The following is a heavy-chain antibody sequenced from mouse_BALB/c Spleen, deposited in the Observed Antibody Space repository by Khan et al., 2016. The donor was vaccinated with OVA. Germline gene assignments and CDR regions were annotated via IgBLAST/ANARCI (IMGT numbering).Heavy chain of an antibody. CDR1: GYSINSDYA. V-gene: IGHV3-2*02. CDR2: ISYSGHT. CDR3: AMGRTY. Sequence: EVQLQESGPGLVKPSQSLSLTCTVTGYSINSDYAWNWIRQFPGNKLEWMGYISYSGHTSYNPSLKSRISVTRDTSKNQFFLQLNSVTTEDTATYYCAMGRTYWGQGTLVTVSA. J-gene: IGHJ3*01. D-gene: IGHD4-1*01.